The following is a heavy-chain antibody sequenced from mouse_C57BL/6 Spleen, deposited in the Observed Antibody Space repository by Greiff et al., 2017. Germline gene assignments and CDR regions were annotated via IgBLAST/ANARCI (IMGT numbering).Heavy chain of an antibody. D-gene: IGHD1-1*01. CDR3: TLITTVVAPFAY. J-gene: IGHJ3*01. V-gene: IGHV1-15*01. CDR2: IDPETGGT. CDR1: GYTFTDYE. Sequence: VQLQQSGAELVRPGASVTLSCKASGYTFTDYEMHWVKQTPVHGLEWIGAIDPETGGTAYNQKFKGKAILTADKSSSTAYMELRSLTSEDSAVYYCTLITTVVAPFAYWGQGTLVTVSA.